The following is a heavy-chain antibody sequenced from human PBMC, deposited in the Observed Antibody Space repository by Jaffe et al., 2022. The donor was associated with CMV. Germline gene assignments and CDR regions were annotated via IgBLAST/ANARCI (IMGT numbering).Heavy chain of an antibody. CDR3: ARGPWDFWSGYYD. CDR2: INHSGST. CDR1: GGSFSGYY. V-gene: IGHV4-34*01. D-gene: IGHD3-3*01. Sequence: QVQLQQWGAGLLKPSETLSLTCAVYGGSFSGYYWSWIRQPPGKGLEWIGEINHSGSTNYNPSLKSRVTISVDTSKNQFSLKLSSVTAADTAVYYCARGPWDFWSGYYDWGQGTLVTVSS. J-gene: IGHJ4*02.